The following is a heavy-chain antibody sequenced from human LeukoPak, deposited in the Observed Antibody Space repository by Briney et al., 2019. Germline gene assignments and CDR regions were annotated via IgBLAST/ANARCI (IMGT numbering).Heavy chain of an antibody. V-gene: IGHV3-20*01. Sequence: PGGSLRLSCAASGFTFDDYGMCWVRHAPGQGLEWVSGINWNGGSTGYADSVKGRFTISRDNAKNSLYLQMNSLRAEDTALYHCARGVAVDWFDPWGQGTLVTVSS. CDR2: INWNGGST. D-gene: IGHD2-15*01. CDR3: ARGVAVDWFDP. CDR1: GFTFDDYG. J-gene: IGHJ5*02.